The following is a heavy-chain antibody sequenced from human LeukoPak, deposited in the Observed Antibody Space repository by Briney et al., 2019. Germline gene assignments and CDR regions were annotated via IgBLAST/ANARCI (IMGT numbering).Heavy chain of an antibody. V-gene: IGHV3-30*02. J-gene: IGHJ4*02. CDR3: ATSTLILRLIFDY. CDR2: IRFDGSNK. CDR1: GFTFSSYG. Sequence: PGGSLRLSCAASGFTFSSYGMHWVRQAPGKGLEWVALIRFDGSNKYYADSVKGRFTISRDNSKNTLYLQMNSLRAEDTAVYYCATSTLILRLIFDYWGQGTLVTVSS. D-gene: IGHD4-17*01.